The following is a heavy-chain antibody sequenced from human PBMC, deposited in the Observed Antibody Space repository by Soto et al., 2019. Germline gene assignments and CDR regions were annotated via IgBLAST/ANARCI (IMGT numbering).Heavy chain of an antibody. CDR2: MNPNSGNT. Sequence: QVQLVQSGAEVKKPGASVKVSCKASGYTFTSYDINWVRQATGQGLEWMGWMNPNSGNTGYAQKFQGRVTMTRNTSISTADMELSSLRSEDTAVYYCARGPPPRKAARPHFDYWGQGTLVTVSS. D-gene: IGHD6-6*01. CDR3: ARGPPPRKAARPHFDY. CDR1: GYTFTSYD. V-gene: IGHV1-8*01. J-gene: IGHJ4*02.